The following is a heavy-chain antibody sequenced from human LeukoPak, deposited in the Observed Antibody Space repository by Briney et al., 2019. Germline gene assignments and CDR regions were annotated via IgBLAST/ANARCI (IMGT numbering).Heavy chain of an antibody. CDR1: GYTFTGYY. Sequence: ASVKVSCKASGYTFTGYYIHWVRQAPGQGLEWMGRINPGSGGTDYAQRFQGRVTMTRDTSTSTAYMELSRLRSDDTAVYYCARDFWSGQDAFDIWGQGTMVTVSS. CDR3: ARDFWSGQDAFDI. J-gene: IGHJ3*02. D-gene: IGHD3-3*01. V-gene: IGHV1-2*06. CDR2: INPGSGGT.